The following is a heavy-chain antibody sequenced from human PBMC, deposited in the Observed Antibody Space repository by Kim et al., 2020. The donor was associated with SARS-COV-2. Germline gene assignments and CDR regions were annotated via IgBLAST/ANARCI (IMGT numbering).Heavy chain of an antibody. CDR1: GFTFSNAW. CDR2: IKSKTDGGTT. J-gene: IGHJ3*02. D-gene: IGHD3-22*01. Sequence: GGSLRLSCAASGFTFSNAWMSWVRQAPGKGLEWVGRIKSKTDGGTTDYAAPVKGRFTISRDDSNNTLYLQMNSLKTEDTAVYYCTTDLGAVSSGYGDFDIWGQGTMVTVSS. CDR3: TTDLGAVSSGYGDFDI. V-gene: IGHV3-15*01.